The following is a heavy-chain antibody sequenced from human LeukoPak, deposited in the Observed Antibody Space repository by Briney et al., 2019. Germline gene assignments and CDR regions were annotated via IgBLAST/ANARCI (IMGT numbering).Heavy chain of an antibody. D-gene: IGHD1-26*01. CDR2: ISSSGSTI. V-gene: IGHV3-48*03. CDR3: ARDKQRYSGSYSAY. J-gene: IGHJ4*02. Sequence: GGSLRLSCAASGFTFSSYEMNWVRQAPGKGLEWVSYISSSGSTIYYADSVKGRFTISRDNAKDSLYLQMNSLRAEDTAVYYCARDKQRYSGSYSAYWGQGTLVTVSS. CDR1: GFTFSSYE.